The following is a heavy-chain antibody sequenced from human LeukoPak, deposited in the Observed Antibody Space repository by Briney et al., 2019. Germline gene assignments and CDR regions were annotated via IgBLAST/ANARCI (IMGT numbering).Heavy chain of an antibody. D-gene: IGHD6-19*01. CDR2: IYTSGSN. V-gene: IGHV4-4*07. CDR3: AREVYSSAWYSLHFDY. CDR1: GGSISSYY. J-gene: IGHJ4*02. Sequence: PSETLSLTCTVSGGSISSYYWSWIRQPAGKGLEWIGRIYTSGSNNYNPSLKSRVTMSVDTSKDQFSLKLSSVTAADTAVYYCAREVYSSAWYSLHFDYWGQRTLVTVSS.